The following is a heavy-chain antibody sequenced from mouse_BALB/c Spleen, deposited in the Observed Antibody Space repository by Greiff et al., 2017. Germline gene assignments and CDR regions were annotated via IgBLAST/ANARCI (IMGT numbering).Heavy chain of an antibody. J-gene: IGHJ4*01. CDR2: IWSDGST. CDR1: GFSLTSYG. V-gene: IGHV2-6-2*01. CDR3: ARHQGYDDYAMDY. Sequence: VKLMESGPDLVAPSQSLSITCTVSGFSLTSYGVHWVRQPPGKGLEWLVVIWSDGSTTYNSALKSRLSISKDNSKSQVFLKMNSLQTDDTAMYYCARHQGYDDYAMDYWGQGTSVTVSS. D-gene: IGHD2-14*01.